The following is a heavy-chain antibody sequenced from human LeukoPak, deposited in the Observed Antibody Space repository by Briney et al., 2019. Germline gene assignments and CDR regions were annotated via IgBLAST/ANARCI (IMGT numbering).Heavy chain of an antibody. J-gene: IGHJ4*02. D-gene: IGHD4-17*01. V-gene: IGHV3-23*01. CDR2: ISGSGSST. CDR1: GFTFSSYE. Sequence: GGSLRLSCAASGFTFSSYEMNWVRQAPGKGLEWVSGISGSGSSTYYTDSVKGRFTISRDNSKNTLYLQMNSLRAEDTAVYYCAKKLRASGDYRLGPLGYWGQGTLVTVSS. CDR3: AKKLRASGDYRLGPLGY.